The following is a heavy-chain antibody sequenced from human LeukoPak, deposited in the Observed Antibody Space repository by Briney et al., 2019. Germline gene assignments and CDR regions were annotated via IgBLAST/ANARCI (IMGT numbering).Heavy chain of an antibody. CDR3: ARDEKQWLDD. Sequence: ASVKVSCKASVYTFSMHYMHWVRHAPGQGLEWMGIINPSGDTAANAQKFQGRVTMTRDTSTSTVYMELSSLRSDDTAVYYCARDEKQWLDDWGPGTLVTVSS. D-gene: IGHD6-19*01. CDR2: INPSGDTA. V-gene: IGHV1-46*01. CDR1: VYTFSMHY. J-gene: IGHJ4*02.